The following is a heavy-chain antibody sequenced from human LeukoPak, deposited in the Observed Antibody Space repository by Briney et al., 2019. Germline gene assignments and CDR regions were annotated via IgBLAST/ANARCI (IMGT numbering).Heavy chain of an antibody. CDR2: ISSSSSTI. Sequence: PGGSLRLSCAASGFSLSTYSMNWVRQAPGKGLEWVSYISSSSSTIFYADSVKGRLTISRDNAKNSLYLQMSSLRDEDTAVYYCARPSCYGSGNYPCDYWGQGTLVTVSS. D-gene: IGHD3-10*01. CDR3: ARPSCYGSGNYPCDY. CDR1: GFSLSTYS. J-gene: IGHJ4*02. V-gene: IGHV3-48*02.